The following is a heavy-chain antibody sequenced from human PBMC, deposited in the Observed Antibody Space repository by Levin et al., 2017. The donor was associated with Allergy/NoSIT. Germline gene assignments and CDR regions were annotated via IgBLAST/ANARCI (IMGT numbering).Heavy chain of an antibody. CDR2: IFPSYSDT. CDR1: GYSFTSYW. CDR3: ARRDSDGSNSFDY. V-gene: IGHV5-51*01. J-gene: IGHJ4*02. D-gene: IGHD4-23*01. Sequence: SGESLKISCQASGYSFTSYWFGWVRQRPGKGLEWMGLIFPSYSDTRVSPSFQGQIIMSVDKSISTAYLQWSSLKASDSAMYYCARRDSDGSNSFDYWGQGTLVTVSS.